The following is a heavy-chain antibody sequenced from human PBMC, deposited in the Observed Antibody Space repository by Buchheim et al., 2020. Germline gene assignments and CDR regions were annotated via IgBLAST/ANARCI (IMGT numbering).Heavy chain of an antibody. CDR2: ISYEGTNK. V-gene: IGHV3-30*18. CDR3: AKGTIFGYNYGYGMDV. CDR1: GFIFRHYG. J-gene: IGHJ6*02. Sequence: VHLVESGGGVVQPGRSLSLSCAASGFIFRHYGMHWIRQAPGKGLEWVAGISYEGTNKYYAESVKGRFTTSREDSKNTLDLQMNSLRSDDTAVYFCAKGTIFGYNYGYGMDVWGQGTT. D-gene: IGHD5-18*01.